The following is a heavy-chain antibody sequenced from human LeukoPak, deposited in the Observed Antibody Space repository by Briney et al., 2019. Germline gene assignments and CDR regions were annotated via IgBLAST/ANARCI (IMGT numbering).Heavy chain of an antibody. V-gene: IGHV4-61*02. Sequence: SETLSLTCTVTGGSISSGSYYWSWIRQPGGKGLEWIGRIYTSGSTNYNPSLKSRVTISVDTSKNQFSLKLSSVTAADTAVYYCARAYPYSGSKGAFDIWGQGTMVTVSS. J-gene: IGHJ3*02. CDR3: ARAYPYSGSKGAFDI. CDR2: IYTSGST. D-gene: IGHD1-26*01. CDR1: GGSISSGSYY.